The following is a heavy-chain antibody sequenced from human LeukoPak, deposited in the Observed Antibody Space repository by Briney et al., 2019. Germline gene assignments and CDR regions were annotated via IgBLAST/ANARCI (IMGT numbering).Heavy chain of an antibody. CDR3: TNDFDN. Sequence: GGSLRLSCAASGFTFSTYSMNWVRQAPGKGLEWVSSISSSSSYIYYADSVKGRFTISRDNSKNTLYLQMNGLRVDDTAVYYCTNDFDNWGQGTLVTVSS. CDR1: GFTFSTYS. V-gene: IGHV3-21*04. J-gene: IGHJ4*02. CDR2: ISSSSSYI. D-gene: IGHD3-3*01.